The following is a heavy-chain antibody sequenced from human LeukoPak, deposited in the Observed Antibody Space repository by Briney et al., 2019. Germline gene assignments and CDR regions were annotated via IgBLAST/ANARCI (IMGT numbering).Heavy chain of an antibody. Sequence: GGSLRLSWAASGXTVSSNYVTWVRQAPGKGLEWVSVIYSGGSTYYADSVKGRFTISRDNSKNTLYLQMNSLRAEDTAVYYCARIVAGGAFDIWGQGTMVTVSS. CDR2: IYSGGST. CDR1: GXTVSSNY. J-gene: IGHJ3*02. D-gene: IGHD1-26*01. V-gene: IGHV3-66*01. CDR3: ARIVAGGAFDI.